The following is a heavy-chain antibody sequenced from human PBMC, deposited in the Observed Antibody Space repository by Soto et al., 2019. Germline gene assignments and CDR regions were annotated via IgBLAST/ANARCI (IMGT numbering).Heavy chain of an antibody. V-gene: IGHV3-49*04. Sequence: GGSLRLSCTASGFTFGDYAMSWVRQAPGKGLEWVGFIRSKAYGGTTEYAASVKGRFTISRDDSKSIAYLQMNSLKTEDTAVYYCTRVSGVYYDILTGYSHFDYWGQGTLVTVSS. J-gene: IGHJ4*02. D-gene: IGHD3-9*01. CDR3: TRVSGVYYDILTGYSHFDY. CDR2: IRSKAYGGTT. CDR1: GFTFGDYA.